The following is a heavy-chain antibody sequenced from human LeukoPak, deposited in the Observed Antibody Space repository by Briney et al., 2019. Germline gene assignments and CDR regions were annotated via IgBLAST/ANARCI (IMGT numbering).Heavy chain of an antibody. CDR3: ATLLL. J-gene: IGHJ1*01. V-gene: IGHV3-7*01. CDR2: IKQDNEK. CDR1: GFTFSSNW. D-gene: IGHD2-21*02. Sequence: PGGSLRLSCAASGFTFSSNWMTWVRQAPGKGLEWVASIKQDNEKYYVDSVKGRFTISRDNAKKSLYLQMNSLRADDTAGYYCATLLLRGQGTLVTVSS.